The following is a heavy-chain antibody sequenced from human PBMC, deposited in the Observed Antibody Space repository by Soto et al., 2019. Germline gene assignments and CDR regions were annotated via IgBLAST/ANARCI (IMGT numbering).Heavy chain of an antibody. CDR3: ARRRGVNYYHDTAD. Sequence: QVQLVQSGGEVKKPGASVKLSCTASGYTFTSYGISWVRQAPGQGLEWMGWISAHNGKTNYAQNVQGRVTMTTDTYTRTLYMEQSRPSHDDTAVYYCARRRGVNYYHDTADWANETTVTVSS. V-gene: IGHV1-18*01. J-gene: IGHJ6*04. D-gene: IGHD6-25*01. CDR2: ISAHNGKT. CDR1: GYTFTSYG.